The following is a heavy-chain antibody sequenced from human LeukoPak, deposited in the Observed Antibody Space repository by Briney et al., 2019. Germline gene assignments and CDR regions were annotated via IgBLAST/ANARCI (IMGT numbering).Heavy chain of an antibody. Sequence: SETLSLTCTVSGGSISSYYWSWIRQPPGKGLEWIGYVYYSGSTNYNPSLKSRFTISVDTSKNQFSLKLSSVTAADTAVYYCARALGVGYDDYWGQGTLVTVSS. V-gene: IGHV4-59*01. CDR2: VYYSGST. J-gene: IGHJ4*02. D-gene: IGHD3-16*01. CDR1: GGSISSYY. CDR3: ARALGVGYDDY.